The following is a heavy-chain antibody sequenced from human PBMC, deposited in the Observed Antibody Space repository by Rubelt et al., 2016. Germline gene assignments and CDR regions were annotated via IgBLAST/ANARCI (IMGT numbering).Heavy chain of an antibody. CDR1: GESFSGYY. CDR3: ARVGGGWFLDP. J-gene: IGHJ5*02. Sequence: QVQLQQWGAGLLKPSETLSLTCAVYGESFSGYYWSWIRQPPGKGLEWIGEINHSGSTNYNPSLKSRVTISVDTSKNQFSRKLSSVTAADTAVYYCARVGGGWFLDPWGRGTLVTVSS. V-gene: IGHV4-34*01. D-gene: IGHD6-19*01. CDR2: INHSGST.